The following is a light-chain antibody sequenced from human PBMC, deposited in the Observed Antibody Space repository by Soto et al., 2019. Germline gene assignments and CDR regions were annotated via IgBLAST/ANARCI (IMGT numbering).Light chain of an antibody. CDR3: LQDINYPWT. J-gene: IGKJ1*01. CDR2: AAS. V-gene: IGKV1-27*01. Sequence: DIQMTQSPSSLSASVGDRVTITCRASQGISNYLAWYQQKPGTVPKLLISAASTLQTGVPSRFSGGGSGTDFTLAISSLQPEDSATYYCLQDINYPWTFGQGTKWIS. CDR1: QGISNY.